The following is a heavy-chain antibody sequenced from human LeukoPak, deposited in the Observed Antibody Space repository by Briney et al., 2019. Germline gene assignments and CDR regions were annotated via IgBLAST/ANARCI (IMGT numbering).Heavy chain of an antibody. Sequence: GGSLRLSCAASGFTFSTYGMHWVRQAPGKGLEWVSRVTNNGSTNYADSVKGRFTISRDNANNTLSLQMNSLRAEDTGVYYCARAPSEIGGYYPEYFRHWGQGTLVTVSS. V-gene: IGHV3-74*01. CDR1: GFTFSTYG. CDR2: VTNNGST. CDR3: ARAPSEIGGYYPEYFRH. J-gene: IGHJ1*01. D-gene: IGHD3-22*01.